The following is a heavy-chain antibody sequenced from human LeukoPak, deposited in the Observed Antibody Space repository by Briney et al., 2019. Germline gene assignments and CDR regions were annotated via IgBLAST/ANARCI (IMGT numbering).Heavy chain of an antibody. Sequence: SGPTLVKPTETLTLTCTFSGFSLRTSGVGVGWIRQPPGKALEWLALIYWDDVKRYSPSLKSRLTITKGTSKNQVVLTMTNMDPVDTATYYCAHRDLYCSSASCYSADAFDLWGQGTMVTVSS. CDR1: GFSLRTSGVG. CDR3: AHRDLYCSSASCYSADAFDL. D-gene: IGHD2-2*02. J-gene: IGHJ3*01. CDR2: IYWDDVK. V-gene: IGHV2-5*02.